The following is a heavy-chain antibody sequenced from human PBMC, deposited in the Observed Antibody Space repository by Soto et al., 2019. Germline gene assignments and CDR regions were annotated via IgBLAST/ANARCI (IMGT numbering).Heavy chain of an antibody. CDR1: GGSISSGGYS. V-gene: IGHV4-30-2*01. CDR3: ARGPVYGGIAYFDY. CDR2: IYHSGST. J-gene: IGHJ4*02. Sequence: SETLSLTCAVSGGSISSGGYSWSWIRQPPGKGLEWIGYIYHSGSTYYNPSLKSRVTISVDRSKNQFSLKLSSVTAADTAVYYCARGPVYGGIAYFDYWGQGTLVTVSP. D-gene: IGHD4-17*01.